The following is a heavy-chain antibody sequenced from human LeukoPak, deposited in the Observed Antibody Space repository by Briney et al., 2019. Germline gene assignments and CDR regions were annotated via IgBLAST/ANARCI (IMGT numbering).Heavy chain of an antibody. J-gene: IGHJ4*02. Sequence: SETLSHTCTVSGDSISTYYWSWIRQPPGKGLEWIGYMYYSGSTNYNPSLKSRVTISLDTPKNQFSLRLNSVTAADTAVYYCARGVAGYGPYDYWGQGTLVIVSS. V-gene: IGHV4-59*01. CDR1: GDSISTYY. CDR3: ARGVAGYGPYDY. CDR2: MYYSGST. D-gene: IGHD5-12*01.